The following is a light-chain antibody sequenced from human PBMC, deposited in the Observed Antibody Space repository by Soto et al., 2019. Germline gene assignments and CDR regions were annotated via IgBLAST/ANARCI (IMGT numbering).Light chain of an antibody. CDR2: DAS. CDR3: QHHDSSPTWT. Sequence: EIVLTQSPCTLSLSPGERATLSCRASRSVSGRFLTWYQQKGGQAPRLLIYDASSRATGIPDRFSGSGSGTDFTLTISRLEPEAFAVYYCQHHDSSPTWTFGQGTKVDI. J-gene: IGKJ1*01. CDR1: RSVSGRF. V-gene: IGKV3-20*01.